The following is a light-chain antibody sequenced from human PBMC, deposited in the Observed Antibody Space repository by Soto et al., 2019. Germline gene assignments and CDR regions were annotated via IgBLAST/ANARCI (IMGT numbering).Light chain of an antibody. CDR3: QQYNNWPRT. Sequence: EIVMTQSPVTLSVSPGERATLSCRASQSVSSNLAWYQQKPGQPPRLLFYGASTRATGIPVRFSGSGSGTEFTLTISGLQSEDFAVYYCQQYNNWPRTFGQGTKLEIK. V-gene: IGKV3-15*01. CDR2: GAS. J-gene: IGKJ2*01. CDR1: QSVSSN.